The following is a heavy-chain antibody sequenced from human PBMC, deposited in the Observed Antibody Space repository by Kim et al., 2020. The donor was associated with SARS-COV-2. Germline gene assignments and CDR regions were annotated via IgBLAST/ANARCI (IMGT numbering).Heavy chain of an antibody. CDR3: ARVMVRGVIIAFDS. Sequence: HSVTGRFTLSRDNAKNSLYLQMNSLRAEDTAVYYCARVMVRGVIIAFDSWGQGTLVTVSS. D-gene: IGHD3-10*01. J-gene: IGHJ4*02. V-gene: IGHV3-48*03.